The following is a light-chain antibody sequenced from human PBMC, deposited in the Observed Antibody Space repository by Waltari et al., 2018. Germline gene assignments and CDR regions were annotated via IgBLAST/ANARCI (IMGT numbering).Light chain of an antibody. CDR2: HAS. CDR1: NIESKS. CDR3: RVWDANTVPGV. V-gene: IGLV3-21*01. Sequence: SYVLTQPPSVAVAPGATARVTCGGNNIESKSEHWYQHKPGQAPVFVISHASDRPSGFLEGSSGLSSGDPATLTISRVEAGDEADYYCRVWDANTVPGVFGTGTEVTVL. J-gene: IGLJ1*01.